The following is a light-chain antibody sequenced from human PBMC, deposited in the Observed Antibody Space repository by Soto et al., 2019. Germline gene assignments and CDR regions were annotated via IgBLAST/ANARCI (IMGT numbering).Light chain of an antibody. V-gene: IGLV2-23*02. CDR2: EVS. CDR1: SSDVGTYDL. Sequence: QSVLTQPASVSASPGQSITISCTGTSSDVGTYDLVSWYQQHPGKAPKLMIYEVSKRPSGVSHRFSGSKSGNTASLTVSGLQAEDEADYYCCSHAHGSLVVFGGGTKLTVL. CDR3: CSHAHGSLVV. J-gene: IGLJ2*01.